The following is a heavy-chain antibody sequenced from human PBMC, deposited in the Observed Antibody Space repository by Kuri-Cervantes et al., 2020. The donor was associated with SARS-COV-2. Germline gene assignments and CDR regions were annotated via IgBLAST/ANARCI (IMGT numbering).Heavy chain of an antibody. CDR3: ARAKQWPLSFDS. J-gene: IGHJ4*02. V-gene: IGHV4-59*01. CDR1: GGFISTNY. CDR2: VFDSGTT. Sequence: GSLRLSCSVSGGFISTNYWCWIRQSPGKGLEWIGYVFDSGTTNYNPSLKSRVTISIDSAKRQFSLKLTSVAAADTAVYYCARAKQWPLSFDSWGQGAQVTVSS. D-gene: IGHD6-19*01.